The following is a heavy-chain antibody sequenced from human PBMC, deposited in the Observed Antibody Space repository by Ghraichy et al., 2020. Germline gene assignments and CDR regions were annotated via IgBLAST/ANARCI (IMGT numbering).Heavy chain of an antibody. V-gene: IGHV4-59*01. D-gene: IGHD6-13*01. Sequence: SQTLSLTCTVSGGSISSFYWSWIRQPPGKGLEWIGYIYYSGSTNYNTSLKSRVTISVDTSKNQFSLNLTSVTAADTAIYYCARNGSWKSYFDYWGQGTLVTVSS. CDR2: IYYSGST. J-gene: IGHJ4*02. CDR1: GGSISSFY. CDR3: ARNGSWKSYFDY.